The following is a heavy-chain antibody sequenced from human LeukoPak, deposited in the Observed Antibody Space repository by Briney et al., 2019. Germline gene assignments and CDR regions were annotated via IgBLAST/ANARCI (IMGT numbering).Heavy chain of an antibody. D-gene: IGHD2-15*01. J-gene: IGHJ6*02. Sequence: TGGSLRLSCAASGFTFSSYGMHWVRQAPGKGLEWVAAIWYDGSNTYYADPVKGRFTISRDNSKNTLYLQMNSLRAEAAAVYYCARDASGSGGGYRYYYYGMDVWGQGTTVTVSS. CDR1: GFTFSSYG. V-gene: IGHV3-33*01. CDR2: IWYDGSNT. CDR3: ARDASGSGGGYRYYYYGMDV.